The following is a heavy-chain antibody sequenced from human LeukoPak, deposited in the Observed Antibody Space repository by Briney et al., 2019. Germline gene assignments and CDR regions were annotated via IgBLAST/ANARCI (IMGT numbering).Heavy chain of an antibody. V-gene: IGHV3-21*01. CDR1: EFTLSSYN. CDR3: ARVYSSSWYSGYLYMDV. J-gene: IGHJ6*03. D-gene: IGHD6-13*01. Sequence: GGSLRLSCAASEFTLSSYNMKWVRQAPGKGLEWVSSISYRSSDIEYADSVKGRFTISRDNAKKLLYLQMSSLRAEDTAVYYCARVYSSSWYSGYLYMDVWGKGTTVTVSS. CDR2: ISYRSSDI.